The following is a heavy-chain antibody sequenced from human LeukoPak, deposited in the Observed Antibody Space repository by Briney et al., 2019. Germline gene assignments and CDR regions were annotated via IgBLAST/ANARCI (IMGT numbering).Heavy chain of an antibody. D-gene: IGHD4-11*01. CDR1: GFTFSNYW. CDR2: IKQDGSEK. J-gene: IGHJ4*02. CDR3: ARKGGYYSDYFDS. V-gene: IGHV3-7*03. Sequence: PGGSLRLSCAASGFTFSNYWMSWVRQAPGKGLEWVANIKQDGSEKYYVDSVKGRFTISRDSARNSLYLQMNSLRAEDTAVYYCARKGGYYSDYFDSWGQGTLVTVSS.